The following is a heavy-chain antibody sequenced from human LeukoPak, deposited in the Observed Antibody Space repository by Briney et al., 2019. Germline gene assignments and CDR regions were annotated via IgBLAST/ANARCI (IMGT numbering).Heavy chain of an antibody. V-gene: IGHV2-5*02. CDR1: VFSLSTSGGG. CDR3: AHRGGGYNWNDAWFHP. CDR2: IYWDNDR. J-gene: IGHJ5*02. D-gene: IGHD1-20*01. Sequence: KESGPTLVKPTQTLTLTCTFSVFSLSTSGGGVGWIRQPPGKARERLALIYWDNDRRYNPSLMGRPTLTKDTPKNQVLLTMTNMDPVDTATYYCAHRGGGYNWNDAWFHPWGQGILVTVSA.